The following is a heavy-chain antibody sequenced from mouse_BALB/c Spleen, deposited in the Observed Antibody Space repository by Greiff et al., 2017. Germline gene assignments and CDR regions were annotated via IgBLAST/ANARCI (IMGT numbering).Heavy chain of an antibody. CDR3: ARWGGYDGGMDY. CDR1: GFTFSSFG. CDR2: ISSGSSTI. D-gene: IGHD2-14*01. Sequence: EVQRVESGGGLVQPGGSRKLSCAASGFTFSSFGMHWVRQAPEKGLEWVAYISSGSSTIYYADTVKGRFTISRDNPKNTLFLQMTSLRSEDTAMYYCARWGGYDGGMDYWGQGTSVTVSS. V-gene: IGHV5-17*02. J-gene: IGHJ4*01.